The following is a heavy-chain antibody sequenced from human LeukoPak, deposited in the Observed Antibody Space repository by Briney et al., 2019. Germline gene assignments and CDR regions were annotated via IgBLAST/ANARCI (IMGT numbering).Heavy chain of an antibody. V-gene: IGHV4-39*07. D-gene: IGHD7-27*01. CDR3: ARDRWGGVDY. Sequence: SETLSLTCTVSGGSISSYYWGWIRQPPGKGLEWIGSIYYSGSTYYNPSLKSRVTISVDTSKNQFSLKLSSVTAADTAVYYCARDRWGGVDYWGQGTLVTVSS. CDR1: GGSISSYY. CDR2: IYYSGST. J-gene: IGHJ4*02.